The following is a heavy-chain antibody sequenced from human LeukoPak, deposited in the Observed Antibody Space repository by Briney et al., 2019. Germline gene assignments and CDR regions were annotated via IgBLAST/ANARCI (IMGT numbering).Heavy chain of an antibody. V-gene: IGHV3-30*02. J-gene: IGHJ4*02. D-gene: IGHD3-3*01. CDR2: IRYDGGNK. Sequence: GGSLRLSCATSGFTFSANAMHWVRQAPGKGLEWVSFIRYDGGNKYYADSVKGRFTISRDNFKNTLYLHMNSLRPEDSAVYYCASSYYDFWSGSHWGQGTLVTVSS. CDR1: GFTFSANA. CDR3: ASSYYDFWSGSH.